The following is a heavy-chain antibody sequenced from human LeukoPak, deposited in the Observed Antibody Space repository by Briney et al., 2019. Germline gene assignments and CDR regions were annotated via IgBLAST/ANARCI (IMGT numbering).Heavy chain of an antibody. Sequence: ASVTVSRTASGYTFTSYGINWVRQAPGQGLQWMGWISGYNDNTNYAPKLQGRVTMTTDTSTTTAYMELRSLRSDDTAVYYCLIVGATTGAFDIWGQGTVVTVSS. J-gene: IGHJ3*02. V-gene: IGHV1-18*01. CDR1: GYTFTSYG. CDR2: ISGYNDNT. D-gene: IGHD1-26*01. CDR3: LIVGATTGAFDI.